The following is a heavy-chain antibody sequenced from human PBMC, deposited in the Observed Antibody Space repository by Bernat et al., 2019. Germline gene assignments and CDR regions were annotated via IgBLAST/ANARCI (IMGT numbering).Heavy chain of an antibody. J-gene: IGHJ4*02. D-gene: IGHD2-15*01. V-gene: IGHV3-20*03. CDR1: FTFDDYG. Sequence: EVQLVESGGGVVRPGFTFDDYGMSWVRQAPGKGLEWVYGINWNGGSTGYADSVKGRFTISRNNDKNSLYLQMNSLRAEDTALYYCARSSGGSLQHFDYWGQGPLVTVAS. CDR3: ARSSGGSLQHFDY. CDR2: INWNGGST.